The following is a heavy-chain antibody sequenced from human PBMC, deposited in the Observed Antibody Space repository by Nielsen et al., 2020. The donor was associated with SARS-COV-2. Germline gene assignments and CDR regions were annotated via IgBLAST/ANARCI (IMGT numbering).Heavy chain of an antibody. CDR1: GFSFSTYA. D-gene: IGHD3-22*01. CDR2: ISGSGGRT. Sequence: LSLTCAASGFSFSTYAMSWVRQAPGKGLEWVSAISGSGGRTHYADSVKGRFTISRDNSKSTLYLQLNSLRVDDTAIYYCAKEKDSSGWFDYWGQGTLVTVSS. CDR3: AKEKDSSGWFDY. V-gene: IGHV3-23*01. J-gene: IGHJ4*02.